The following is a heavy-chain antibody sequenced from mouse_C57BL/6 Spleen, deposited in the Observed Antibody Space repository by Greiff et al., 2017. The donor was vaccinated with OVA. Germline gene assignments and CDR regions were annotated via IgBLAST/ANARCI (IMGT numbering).Heavy chain of an antibody. CDR1: GYTFTSYW. CDR3: ARGYYDYGGYFDV. J-gene: IGHJ1*03. CDR2: IYPGSGST. D-gene: IGHD2-4*01. V-gene: IGHV1-55*01. Sequence: QVQLQQSGAELVKPGASVKMSCKASGYTFTSYWITWVKQRPGQGLEWIGDIYPGSGSTNYNEKFKSKATLTVDTSSSTAYMQLSSLTSEDSAVYYCARGYYDYGGYFDVWGTGTTVTVSS.